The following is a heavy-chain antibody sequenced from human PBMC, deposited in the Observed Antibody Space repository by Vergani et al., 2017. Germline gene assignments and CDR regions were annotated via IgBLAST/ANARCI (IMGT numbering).Heavy chain of an antibody. CDR3: TTDPRYCGEDTCYWLRDHHYYGMDV. CDR1: GFSFRNAW. J-gene: IGHJ6*02. D-gene: IGHD2-21*01. V-gene: IGHV3-15*07. Sequence: EAQLVESGGGIVKPGGPLRLLCVASGFSFRNAWMNWARRTTGKGREWGGRIKSTFDRGTTDYSAALKGRLAISRDDSKNTLFLQMNGLITEDIGVYYCTTDPRYCGEDTCYWLRDHHYYGMDVWGQGTTVTVSS. CDR2: IKSTFDRGTT.